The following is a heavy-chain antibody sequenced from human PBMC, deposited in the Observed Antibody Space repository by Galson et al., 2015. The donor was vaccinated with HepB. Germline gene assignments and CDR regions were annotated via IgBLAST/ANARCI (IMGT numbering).Heavy chain of an antibody. D-gene: IGHD6-19*01. V-gene: IGHV3-30-3*01. J-gene: IGHJ6*02. CDR1: GFTFSNYP. CDR2: ISYDGNDK. Sequence: LRLSCAASGFTFSNYPVHWVRQAPGKGLEWVALISYDGNDKYYADSVKGRFTISRDNSKNTLYLQMNSLRAEDTAVYYCARAASYSSGWYEVIYGMDVWGQGTTVTVSS. CDR3: ARAASYSSGWYEVIYGMDV.